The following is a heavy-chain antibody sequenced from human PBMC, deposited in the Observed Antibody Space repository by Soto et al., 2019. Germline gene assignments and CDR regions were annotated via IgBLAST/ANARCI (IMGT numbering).Heavy chain of an antibody. V-gene: IGHV6-1*01. CDR3: SSGWPSFDY. J-gene: IGHJ4*02. CDR1: GDSVSSNSAA. D-gene: IGHD6-19*01. Sequence: PSQTLSLTCAISGDSVSSNSAAWNWIRQSPSRGLEWLGRTYYRSKWYNDDAVYVKGRITIYPDTSKNQFSLQLNSVTPEDTAVYYCSSGWPSFDYWGQGTLVTVSS. CDR2: TYYRSKWYN.